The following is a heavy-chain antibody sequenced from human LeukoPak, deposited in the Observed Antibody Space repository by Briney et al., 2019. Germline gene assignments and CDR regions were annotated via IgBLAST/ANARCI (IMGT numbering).Heavy chain of an antibody. J-gene: IGHJ6*02. Sequence: DPSETLSLTCAVYGGSFSGYYWSWMHQPPGKGLEWIGEINHSGSTNYNPSLKSRVTISVDTSKNQFSLKLSSVTAADTAVYYCARLRITIFGVVIRNYYGMDVWGQGTTVTVSS. CDR1: GGSFSGYY. CDR3: ARLRITIFGVVIRNYYGMDV. D-gene: IGHD3-3*01. V-gene: IGHV4-34*01. CDR2: INHSGST.